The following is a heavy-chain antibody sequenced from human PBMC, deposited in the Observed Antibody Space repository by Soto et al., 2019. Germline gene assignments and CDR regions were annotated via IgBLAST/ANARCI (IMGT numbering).Heavy chain of an antibody. V-gene: IGHV3-23*01. J-gene: IGHJ4*02. CDR2: ISGSGVST. D-gene: IGHD3-22*01. Sequence: GGSLRLSCAASGFTFSSHAMSWVRQAPGKGLEWVSAISGSGVSTYYADSVKGRFTISRDNSKNTLYLQMNSLRAEDTAVYYCAKSPGMYYYDSSGYYHYDYWCQGTLVTVS. CDR3: AKSPGMYYYDSSGYYHYDY. CDR1: GFTFSSHA.